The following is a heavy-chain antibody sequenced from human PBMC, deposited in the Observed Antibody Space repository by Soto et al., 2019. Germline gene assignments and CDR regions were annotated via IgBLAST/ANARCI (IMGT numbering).Heavy chain of an antibody. Sequence: SETLSLTCSVSGASVSSGSFYWSWIRQPPGKGLEWIGFIYNNETFNYNPSLKSRVTLSVDTSKHQFSLKLSSVTAADTAVYYCASVPLRYSSSHNFDSWGQGALVPVST. V-gene: IGHV4-61*01. J-gene: IGHJ4*02. CDR3: ASVPLRYSSSHNFDS. CDR2: IYNNETF. CDR1: GASVSSGSFY. D-gene: IGHD6-19*01.